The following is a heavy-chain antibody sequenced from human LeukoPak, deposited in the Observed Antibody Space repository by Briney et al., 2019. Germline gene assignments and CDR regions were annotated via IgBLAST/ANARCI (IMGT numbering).Heavy chain of an antibody. CDR3: AKDMNSYGSGSSYNPWGPFDS. D-gene: IGHD3-10*01. J-gene: IGHJ4*02. Sequence: GGSLRLSCAASGFTFDNYAMHWVRQAPGKGLEWVSGIAWHSGNTGFADSVKGRFTSYRDNAENSLYLQMNSLTPEDTAFYFCAKDMNSYGSGSSYNPWGPFDSWGQGALVTVSS. CDR2: IAWHSGNT. V-gene: IGHV3-9*01. CDR1: GFTFDNYA.